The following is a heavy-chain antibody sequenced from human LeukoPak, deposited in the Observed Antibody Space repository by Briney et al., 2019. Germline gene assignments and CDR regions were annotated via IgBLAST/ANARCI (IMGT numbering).Heavy chain of an antibody. J-gene: IGHJ4*02. Sequence: PSETLSLTCTVSGGSISSYYWSWIRQPPGKGLEWIGYIYYSGSTNYNPSLKSRVTISVDTSKNQFSLKLSSVTAADTAVYYCASLSAKIPDWGQGTLVTVSS. V-gene: IGHV4-59*08. D-gene: IGHD3-16*02. CDR3: ASLSAKIPD. CDR2: IYYSGST. CDR1: GGSISSYY.